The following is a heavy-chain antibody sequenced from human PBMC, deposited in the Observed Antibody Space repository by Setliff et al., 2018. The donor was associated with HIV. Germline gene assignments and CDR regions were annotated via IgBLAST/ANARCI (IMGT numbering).Heavy chain of an antibody. Sequence: GESLKISCKGSGTSFTTYWIGWVRQMPGKGLEWMGIIYSDDSDTRYNTSFQGQVTISADKSINTAYLQWSSLRASDTAMYYCARHLRETYYYGSGSPGVAFDIWGQGTMVTVSS. CDR3: ARHLRETYYYGSGSPGVAFDI. D-gene: IGHD3-10*01. CDR1: GTSFTTYW. V-gene: IGHV5-51*01. CDR2: IYSDDSDT. J-gene: IGHJ3*02.